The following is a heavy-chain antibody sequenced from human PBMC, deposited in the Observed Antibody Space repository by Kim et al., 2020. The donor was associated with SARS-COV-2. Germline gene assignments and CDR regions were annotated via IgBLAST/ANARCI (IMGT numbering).Heavy chain of an antibody. J-gene: IGHJ4*01. CDR2: IYYSGST. Sequence: SETLSLTCTVSGGSVSSGSYYWSWIRQPPGKGLEWIAYIYYSGSTSYNPSLKSRLTISVDTSKNQFSLKLSSVTAADTAVYYCARALRPPLTVAHFDYWG. V-gene: IGHV4-61*01. D-gene: IGHD3-9*01. CDR3: ARALRPPLTVAHFDY. CDR1: GGSVSSGSYY.